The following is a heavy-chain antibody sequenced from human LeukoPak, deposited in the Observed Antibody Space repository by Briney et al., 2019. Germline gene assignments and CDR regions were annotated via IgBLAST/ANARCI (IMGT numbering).Heavy chain of an antibody. V-gene: IGHV1-24*01. Sequence: ASVKVSCEVSGYTLTELSMHWVRQAPGKGLGWMGGFDPEDGETIYAQKFQGRVTMTEDTSTDTAYMELSSLRSEDTAVYYCATPGDYSGSYYSAFDIWGQGTMVTVSS. CDR3: ATPGDYSGSYYSAFDI. CDR2: FDPEDGET. D-gene: IGHD1-26*01. J-gene: IGHJ3*02. CDR1: GYTLTELS.